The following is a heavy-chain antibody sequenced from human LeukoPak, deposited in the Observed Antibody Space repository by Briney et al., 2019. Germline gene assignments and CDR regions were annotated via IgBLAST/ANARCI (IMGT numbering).Heavy chain of an antibody. D-gene: IGHD2-15*01. Sequence: GGSLRLSCAASGFTFSTYAMHWVRQAPGEGLEYVSVISSNGGSTYYANSVEGIFTISRDNSKNTLYLQMGSLRAEDMAVYYCARVMPPYCSGGSCHSDYWGQGTVVTVSS. CDR2: ISSNGGST. CDR1: GFTFSTYA. J-gene: IGHJ4*02. V-gene: IGHV3-64*01. CDR3: ARVMPPYCSGGSCHSDY.